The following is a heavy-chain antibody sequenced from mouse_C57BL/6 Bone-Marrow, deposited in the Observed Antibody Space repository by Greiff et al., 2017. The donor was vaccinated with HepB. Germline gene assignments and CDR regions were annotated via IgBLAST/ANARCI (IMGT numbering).Heavy chain of an antibody. Sequence: EVKLMESGGGLVKPGGSLKLSCAASGFTFSSYAMSWVRQTPEKRLEWVATISDGGSYTYYPDNVKGRFTISIDNAKNNLYLQMSHLKSEDTAMYYCARAYGSCFFAYWGQGTVVTVSA. CDR1: GFTFSSYA. J-gene: IGHJ3*01. CDR2: ISDGGSYT. CDR3: ARAYGSCFFAY. D-gene: IGHD1-1*01. V-gene: IGHV5-4*03.